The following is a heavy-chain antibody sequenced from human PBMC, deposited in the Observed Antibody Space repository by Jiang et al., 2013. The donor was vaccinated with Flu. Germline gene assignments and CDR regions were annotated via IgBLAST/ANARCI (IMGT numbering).Heavy chain of an antibody. CDR3: AREMPTVHDAFDI. Sequence: GLVKPSETLSLTCTVSGSSISTYYWNWIRQPPGKGLEWLGYIYYNGDTNYNPSLKSRVTISVDTSKNQFSLKLRSVTAADTAMYYCAREMPTVHDAFDIWGQGTMVTVSS. D-gene: IGHD5-24*01. CDR2: IYYNGDT. J-gene: IGHJ3*02. V-gene: IGHV4-59*01. CDR1: GSSISTYY.